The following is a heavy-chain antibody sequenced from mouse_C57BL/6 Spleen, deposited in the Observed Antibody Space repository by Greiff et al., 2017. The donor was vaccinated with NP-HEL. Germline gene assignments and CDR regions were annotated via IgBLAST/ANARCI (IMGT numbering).Heavy chain of an antibody. CDR1: GFNIKDDY. CDR3: TTGLRRYFDV. J-gene: IGHJ1*03. CDR2: IDPENGDT. D-gene: IGHD3-1*01. V-gene: IGHV14-4*01. Sequence: DVQLQESGAELVRPGASVKLSCTASGFNIKDDYMHWVKQRPEQGLEWIGWIDPENGDTEYASKFQGKATITADTSSNTAYLQLSSLTSEDTAVYYCTTGLRRYFDVWGTGTTVTVSS.